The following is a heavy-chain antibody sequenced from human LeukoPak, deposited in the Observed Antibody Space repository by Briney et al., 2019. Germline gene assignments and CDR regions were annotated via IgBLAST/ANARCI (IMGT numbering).Heavy chain of an antibody. Sequence: PSETLSLTCTVSGGSISTYYWSWIRQPPGKGLEWIGYIYYGGGTDYNPSLKSRVTISVDTSKNQFSLKLSSVTAADTAVYYCARAPGGLGIFDYWGQGTLVTVSS. CDR1: GGSISTYY. D-gene: IGHD7-27*01. V-gene: IGHV4-59*01. J-gene: IGHJ4*02. CDR3: ARAPGGLGIFDY. CDR2: IYYGGGT.